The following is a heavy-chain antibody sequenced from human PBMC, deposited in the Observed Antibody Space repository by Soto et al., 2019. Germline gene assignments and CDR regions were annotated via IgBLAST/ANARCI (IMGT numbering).Heavy chain of an antibody. Sequence: EVQLLESGGGLVQPGGSLRLSCAASGFTFSNYGMNWVRQAPGKGLEWVSALDGGGDTTFYADSVKGRFTISRDNSKNTLDLQMNSLRAADTAGYYGAKESGPRKPFDFWGQGTLVTVSS. V-gene: IGHV3-23*01. CDR1: GFTFSNYG. CDR3: AKESGPRKPFDF. J-gene: IGHJ4*01. CDR2: LDGGGDTT.